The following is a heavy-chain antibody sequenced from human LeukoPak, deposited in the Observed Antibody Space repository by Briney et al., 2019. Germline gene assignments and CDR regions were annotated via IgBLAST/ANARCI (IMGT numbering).Heavy chain of an antibody. CDR2: IYTSGST. V-gene: IGHV4-4*07. J-gene: IGHJ2*01. CDR3: ARGPLSSDYWYFDL. CDR1: GGSISSYY. Sequence: PSETLSLTCTVSGGSISSYYWSWIRQPAGKGLEWIGRIYTSGSTNYNPSLKSRVTMSEDTSKNQFSLKLSSVTAADTAVYYCARGPLSSDYWYFDLWGRGTLVTVSS. D-gene: IGHD2-2*01.